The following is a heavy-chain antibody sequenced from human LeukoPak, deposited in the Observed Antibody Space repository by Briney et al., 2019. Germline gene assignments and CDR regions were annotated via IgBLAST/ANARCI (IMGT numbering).Heavy chain of an antibody. CDR1: RGTFSSYA. D-gene: IGHD3-3*02. Sequence: AASVKVSCKASRGTFSSYAISWVRQAPGQGLEWMGGIIPIFGTANYAQKFQGRVTITTDESTSTAYMELSSLRSEDTAVYYCASRVLGSHFWSGYYREAYYMDVWGKGTTVTVSS. CDR3: ASRVLGSHFWSGYYREAYYMDV. V-gene: IGHV1-69*05. CDR2: IIPIFGTA. J-gene: IGHJ6*03.